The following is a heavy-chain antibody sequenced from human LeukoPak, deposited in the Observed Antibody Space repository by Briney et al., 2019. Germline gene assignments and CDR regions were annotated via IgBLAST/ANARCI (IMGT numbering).Heavy chain of an antibody. J-gene: IGHJ4*02. V-gene: IGHV3-33*01. Sequence: GGSLSLSCAASGFTFSSYGMPWVRQAPGKGLEWVAVIWYDGSNKYYADSVKGRFTISRDNSKNTLYLQMNSLRAEDTAVYYCARDGGARGGSSDYWGQGTLVTVSS. CDR3: ARDGGARGGSSDY. CDR1: GFTFSSYG. D-gene: IGHD2-21*01. CDR2: IWYDGSNK.